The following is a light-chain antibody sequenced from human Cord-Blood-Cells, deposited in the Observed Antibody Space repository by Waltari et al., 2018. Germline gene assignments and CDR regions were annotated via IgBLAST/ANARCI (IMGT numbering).Light chain of an antibody. J-gene: IGKJ4*01. Sequence: EIVLTQSPATLSLSPGERATLPCRASQSVSSYLAWYHQKPGQAPRLLIYDASNRATGIPARFSGSGSGTDFTLTISSLEPEDFAVYYGQQRSNWPLTFGGGTKVEIK. CDR1: QSVSSY. CDR3: QQRSNWPLT. V-gene: IGKV3-11*01. CDR2: DAS.